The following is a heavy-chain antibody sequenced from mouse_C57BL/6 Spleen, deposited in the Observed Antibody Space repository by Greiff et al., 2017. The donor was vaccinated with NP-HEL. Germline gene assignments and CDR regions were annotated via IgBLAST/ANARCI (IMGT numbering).Heavy chain of an antibody. CDR3: ARDDYYGSSYVDWYFDV. D-gene: IGHD1-1*01. J-gene: IGHJ1*03. Sequence: EVQVVESGGGLVKPGGSLKLSCAASGFTFSSYAMSWVRQTPEKRLEWVATISDGGSYTYYPDNVKGRFTISRDNAKNNLYLQMSHLKSEDTAMYYCARDDYYGSSYVDWYFDVWGTGTTVTVSS. CDR2: ISDGGSYT. CDR1: GFTFSSYA. V-gene: IGHV5-4*01.